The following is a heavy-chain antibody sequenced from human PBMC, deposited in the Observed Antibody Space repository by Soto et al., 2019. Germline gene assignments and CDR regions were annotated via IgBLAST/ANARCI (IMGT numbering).Heavy chain of an antibody. D-gene: IGHD6-6*01. CDR2: TSYDGSNK. CDR1: GFTFSSYG. V-gene: IGHV3-30*18. CDR3: SKGKYSTSSAFDY. J-gene: IGHJ4*02. Sequence: QVQLVESGGGVVQPGRSLRLSCEASGFTFSSYGMHWVRQAPGKGLEWVASTSYDGSNKYYADSVKGRFTISRDNSKNTLYLEVSSLSTEDTAVYFCSKGKYSTSSAFDYWGQGTLVTVSS.